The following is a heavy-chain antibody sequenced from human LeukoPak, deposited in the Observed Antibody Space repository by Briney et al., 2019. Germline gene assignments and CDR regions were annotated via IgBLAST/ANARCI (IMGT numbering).Heavy chain of an antibody. CDR3: ARAGYGGNSGSNWFDP. J-gene: IGHJ5*02. V-gene: IGHV1-2*06. Sequence: GASVKVSCKASGYTFTGYYMHWVRQAPGQGLEWMGRINPNSGGTNYAQKFQGRVTMTRDTSISTAYMELSRLRSEDTAVYYCARAGYGGNSGSNWFDPWGQGTLVTVSS. CDR2: INPNSGGT. D-gene: IGHD4-23*01. CDR1: GYTFTGYY.